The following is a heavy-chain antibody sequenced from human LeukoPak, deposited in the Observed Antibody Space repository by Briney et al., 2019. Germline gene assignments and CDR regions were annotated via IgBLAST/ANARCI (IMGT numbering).Heavy chain of an antibody. V-gene: IGHV4-34*01. CDR2: INHSGST. J-gene: IGHJ4*02. CDR3: ARGVAARAFDY. CDR1: GGSFSGYY. D-gene: IGHD6-6*01. Sequence: SETLSLTCAVYGGSFSGYYWSWTRQPPGKGLEWIGEINHSGSTNYNPSLKSRVTISVDTSKNQFSLKLSSVTAADTAVYYCARGVAARAFDYWGQGTLVTVSS.